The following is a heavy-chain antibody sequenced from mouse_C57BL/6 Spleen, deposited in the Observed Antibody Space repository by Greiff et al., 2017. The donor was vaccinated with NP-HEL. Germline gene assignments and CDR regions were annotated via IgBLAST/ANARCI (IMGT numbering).Heavy chain of an antibody. CDR1: GYAFSSYW. CDR2: IYPGDGDT. J-gene: IGHJ2*01. V-gene: IGHV1-80*01. Sequence: VQLVESGAELVKPGASVKISCKASGYAFSSYWMNWVKQRPGKGLEWIGQIYPGDGDTNYNGKFKGKATLTADKSSSTAYMQLSSLTSEDSAVYFCAREGVLRYYFDYWGQGTTLTVSS. D-gene: IGHD1-1*01. CDR3: AREGVLRYYFDY.